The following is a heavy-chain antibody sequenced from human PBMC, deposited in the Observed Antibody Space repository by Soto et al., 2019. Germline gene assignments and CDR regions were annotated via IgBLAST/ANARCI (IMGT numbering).Heavy chain of an antibody. Sequence: SETLSLTCAISGDSVSSNTASWNWIRQSPSRGLEWLGRTYFRSKWYNDYAVSVKSRIIINPDTSNNQFSLQLNSVTPEDTAVYFCAKGDNLGPKTGYAFDPWGQGIMVTVS. CDR2: TYFRSKWYN. V-gene: IGHV6-1*01. D-gene: IGHD5-12*01. CDR1: GDSVSSNTAS. J-gene: IGHJ5*02. CDR3: AKGDNLGPKTGYAFDP.